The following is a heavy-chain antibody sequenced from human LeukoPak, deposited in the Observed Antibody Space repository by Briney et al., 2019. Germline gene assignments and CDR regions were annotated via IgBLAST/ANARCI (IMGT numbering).Heavy chain of an antibody. CDR2: INNNGVIT. CDR3: ARDQYGAYAIDY. D-gene: IGHD4-17*01. CDR1: GFTFSSYA. Sequence: GGSLRLSCSASGFTFSSYAMYWVRQAPGKGLEYVSGINNNGVITYSADSVKDRFNISRDNSRSTLYLQMSSLKAEDTAVYYCARDQYGAYAIDYWGQGTLVTVSS. J-gene: IGHJ4*02. V-gene: IGHV3-64D*06.